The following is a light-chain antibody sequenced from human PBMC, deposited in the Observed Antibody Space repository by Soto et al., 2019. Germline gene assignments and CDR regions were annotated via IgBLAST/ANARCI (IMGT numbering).Light chain of an antibody. CDR2: DNS. CDR1: SSDIGDSY. V-gene: IGLV1-51*01. CDR3: ATWDNSLSAV. J-gene: IGLJ3*02. Sequence: QSVLTQPPSVSAAPGQKVTISCSGASSDIGDSYVSWYQHLPGTAPKLPIYDNSKRPSGIPGRFSGSKSGTSATLAITGLQTGDEANYYCATWDNSLSAVFGGGTKLTVL.